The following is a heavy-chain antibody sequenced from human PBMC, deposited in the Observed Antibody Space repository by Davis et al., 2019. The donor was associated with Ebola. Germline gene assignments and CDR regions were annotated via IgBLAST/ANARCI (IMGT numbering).Heavy chain of an antibody. D-gene: IGHD5-24*01. CDR2: IYTDGVTT. J-gene: IGHJ4*02. CDR3: AREDVYLEAFDY. CDR1: GFTFNNYW. Sequence: HTAGSLRLSCAASGFTFNNYWMHWVRQGPGKGLVWISRIYTDGVTTTYADSVKGRFTVYRDNARKTVYLQMNSLRADDTAVYYSAREDVYLEAFDYWGRGALVTVSS. V-gene: IGHV3-74*01.